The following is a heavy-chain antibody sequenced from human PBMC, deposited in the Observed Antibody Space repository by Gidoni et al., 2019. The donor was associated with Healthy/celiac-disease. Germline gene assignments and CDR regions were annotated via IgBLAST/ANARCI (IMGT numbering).Heavy chain of an antibody. D-gene: IGHD5-18*01. V-gene: IGHV1-18*01. J-gene: IGHJ6*02. CDR3: ARAQSGYSYTYYYYGMDV. CDR1: GYTVTSYG. Sequence: QDQLVQSGAEVKKPGASVKVYCKASGYTVTSYGSSWVRQAPGQGLEWMGWISAYNGNTNYAQKLQGRVTMTTDTSTSTAYMELRSLRSDDTAVYYCARAQSGYSYTYYYYGMDVWGQGTTVTVSS. CDR2: ISAYNGNT.